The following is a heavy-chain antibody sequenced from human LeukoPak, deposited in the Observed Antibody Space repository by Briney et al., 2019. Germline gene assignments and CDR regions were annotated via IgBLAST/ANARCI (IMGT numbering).Heavy chain of an antibody. D-gene: IGHD3-3*01. CDR3: VRSSTYHLFGE. J-gene: IGHJ4*02. CDR2: MYYSGST. CDR1: GGSISSYY. Sequence: SESLSLTCTVSGGSISSYYCSWIRQPPGKGLEWIGYMYYSGSTNYNPSLRSRVTISVDMSKNQFSLKLSSVTAADTAVYYCVRSSTYHLFGEWGEGAIVSVSS. V-gene: IGHV4-59*08.